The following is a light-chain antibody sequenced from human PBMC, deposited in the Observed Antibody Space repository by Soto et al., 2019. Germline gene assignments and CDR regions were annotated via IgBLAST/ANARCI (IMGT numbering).Light chain of an antibody. CDR2: AAS. J-gene: IGKJ4*01. V-gene: IGKV1-39*01. Sequence: DIQMTQSPSSLSASVGDRVTITCRASQSITSYLNWYQQKPGKAPKLLIYAASSLQSGVPSRFSGVGSGTDFTLTISSLQPEDFATYYWQQICSTLGLTFGGGNKVEIK. CDR3: QQICSTLGLT. CDR1: QSITSY.